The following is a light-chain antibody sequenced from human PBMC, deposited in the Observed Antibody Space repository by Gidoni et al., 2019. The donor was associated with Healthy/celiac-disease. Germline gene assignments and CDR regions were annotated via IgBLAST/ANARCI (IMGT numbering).Light chain of an antibody. J-gene: IGKJ4*01. Sequence: PATLFLSPWESSTLSCRASQSVSSYLAWYQQKPGQAPRLLIYDASNRATGIPARFSGSGSGTDFTLTISSLEPEDFAVYYCQQRSNWPLTFGGGTKVEIK. CDR2: DAS. CDR3: QQRSNWPLT. V-gene: IGKV3-11*01. CDR1: QSVSSY.